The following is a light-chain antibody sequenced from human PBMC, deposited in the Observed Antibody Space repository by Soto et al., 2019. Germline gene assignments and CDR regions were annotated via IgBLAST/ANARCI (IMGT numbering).Light chain of an antibody. V-gene: IGKV3-20*01. CDR2: GAS. CDR3: QQYGNSPIT. CDR1: QSVSSNF. Sequence: EIVLTQSPGTLSLSPGERVTVSCRASQSVSSNFLAWYQQKPGQAPRLLIYGASNRAAGIPDRFSGSGSGTDFTLTISRLEPEDFAVYYCQQYGNSPITFGQGTRLEIK. J-gene: IGKJ5*01.